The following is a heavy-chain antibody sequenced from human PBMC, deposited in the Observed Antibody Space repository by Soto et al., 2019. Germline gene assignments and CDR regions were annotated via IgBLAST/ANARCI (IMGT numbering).Heavy chain of an antibody. V-gene: IGHV1-69*01. CDR3: ALGTMVRGGKEYYYYGMDV. CDR2: IIPIFGTA. Sequence: QVQLVQSGAEVKKPGSSVKVSCKASGGTFSSYAISWVRQAPGQGLEWMGGIIPIFGTANYAQKFQGRVTITADESTSTAYMELSSLRSEDTAVYYCALGTMVRGGKEYYYYGMDVWGQGTTVTVSS. CDR1: GGTFSSYA. D-gene: IGHD3-10*01. J-gene: IGHJ6*02.